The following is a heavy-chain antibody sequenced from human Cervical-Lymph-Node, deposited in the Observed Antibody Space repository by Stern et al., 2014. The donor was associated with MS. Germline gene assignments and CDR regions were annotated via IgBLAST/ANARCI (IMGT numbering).Heavy chain of an antibody. CDR3: ARSRRSGSYFSGWFDP. CDR2: NNPSGGST. J-gene: IGHJ5*02. V-gene: IGHV1-46*01. CDR1: GYTFTRYY. Sequence: VQLVQSGAEVKKPGASVKVSCKTSGYTFTRYYMHWVRQAPGQGLEWMGTNNPSGGSTSYAQKFQGRGTMTRDTSTSTVYMELSSLRSEDTAVYYCARSRRSGSYFSGWFDPWGQGTLVTVSS. D-gene: IGHD3-10*01.